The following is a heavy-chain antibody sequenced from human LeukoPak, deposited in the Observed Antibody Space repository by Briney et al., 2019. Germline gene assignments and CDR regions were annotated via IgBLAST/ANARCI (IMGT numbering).Heavy chain of an antibody. CDR1: GGTFSSYA. CDR2: IIPIFGTA. J-gene: IGHJ5*02. Sequence: ASVKVSCKASGGTFSSYAISWVRQAPGQGLEWMGRIIPIFGTANYAQKFQGRVTITTDESTSTAYMELRSLRSDDTAVYYCARDPRGGFDPWGQGTLVTVSS. V-gene: IGHV1-69*05. CDR3: ARDPRGGFDP.